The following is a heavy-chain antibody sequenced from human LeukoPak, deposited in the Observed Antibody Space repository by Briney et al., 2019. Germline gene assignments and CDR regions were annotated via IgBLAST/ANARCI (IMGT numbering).Heavy chain of an antibody. V-gene: IGHV3-30*18. D-gene: IGHD3-22*01. J-gene: IGHJ4*02. Sequence: GGSLRLSCAASGFTFSSYGMHWVRQAPGKGLEWVAVISYDGSNKYYADSVKGRFTIPRDNSKNTLYLQMNSLRAEDTAVYYCAKSGYDSNMGDYWGQGTLVTVSS. CDR2: ISYDGSNK. CDR3: AKSGYDSNMGDY. CDR1: GFTFSSYG.